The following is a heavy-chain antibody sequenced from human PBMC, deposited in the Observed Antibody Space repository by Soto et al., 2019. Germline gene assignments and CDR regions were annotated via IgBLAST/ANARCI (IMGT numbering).Heavy chain of an antibody. CDR1: GFTFNIYC. Sequence: GGSMRLSWAASGFTFNIYCMSWVRQATGKGLEWVSAISGSGGGTYYADSVEGRFTISRDNSNNTLYLQMNSLRAEDTAVYYCAKETILWPWGQGTLVTVSS. J-gene: IGHJ5*02. CDR3: AKETILWP. D-gene: IGHD3-10*01. V-gene: IGHV3-23*01. CDR2: ISGSGGGT.